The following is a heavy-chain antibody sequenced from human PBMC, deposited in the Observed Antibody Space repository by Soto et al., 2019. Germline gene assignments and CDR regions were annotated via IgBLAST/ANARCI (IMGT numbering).Heavy chain of an antibody. Sequence: SETLSLTCAVYGGSFSGYYWSWIRQPPGKGLEWIGEINHSGSTNYNPSLKSRVTISVDTSKNQFSLELSSVTAADTAVYYCASSAQAWLPLDYWGQGTLVTVSS. V-gene: IGHV4-34*01. J-gene: IGHJ4*02. CDR1: GGSFSGYY. D-gene: IGHD5-12*01. CDR2: INHSGST. CDR3: ASSAQAWLPLDY.